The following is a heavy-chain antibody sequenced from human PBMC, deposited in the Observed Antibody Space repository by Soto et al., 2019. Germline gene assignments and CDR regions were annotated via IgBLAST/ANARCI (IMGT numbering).Heavy chain of an antibody. CDR3: AKAPLGYCSGGSCYFYDY. CDR1: GYTFTSYG. Sequence: ASVKVSCKASGYTFTSYGISWVRQAPGQGLEWMGWISAYNGNTNYAQKLQGRVTMTTDTSTSTAYMELRSLRSDDTAVYYCAKAPLGYCSGGSCYFYDYWGQGTLVTVSS. J-gene: IGHJ4*02. D-gene: IGHD2-15*01. V-gene: IGHV1-18*01. CDR2: ISAYNGNT.